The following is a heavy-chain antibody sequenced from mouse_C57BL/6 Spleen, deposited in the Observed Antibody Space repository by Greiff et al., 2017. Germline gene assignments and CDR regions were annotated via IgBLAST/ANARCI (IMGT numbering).Heavy chain of an antibody. Sequence: EVQLQQSGPELVKPGASVKISCKASGYTFTDYYMNWVKQSHGKSLEWIGDINPNNGGTSYNQKFKGKATLTVDKSSSTAYMELRSLTSEDSAVYYCARRHIYYGNYVGYFDYWGQGTTLTVSS. V-gene: IGHV1-26*01. D-gene: IGHD2-1*01. J-gene: IGHJ2*01. CDR1: GYTFTDYY. CDR2: INPNNGGT. CDR3: ARRHIYYGNYVGYFDY.